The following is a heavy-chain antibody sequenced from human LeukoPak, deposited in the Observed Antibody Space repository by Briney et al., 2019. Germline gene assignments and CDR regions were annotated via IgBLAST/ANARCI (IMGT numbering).Heavy chain of an antibody. V-gene: IGHV3-48*04. J-gene: IGHJ4*02. CDR2: ISSSSSTI. CDR3: ARGAMAGPFDY. Sequence: GGSLRLSCAASGFTFSSYSMNWVRQAPGKGLEWVSYISSSSSTIYYADSVKGRFTISRDNAKNSLYLQMNSLRAEDTAVYYCARGAMAGPFDYWGQGTLVIVSS. D-gene: IGHD5-18*01. CDR1: GFTFSSYS.